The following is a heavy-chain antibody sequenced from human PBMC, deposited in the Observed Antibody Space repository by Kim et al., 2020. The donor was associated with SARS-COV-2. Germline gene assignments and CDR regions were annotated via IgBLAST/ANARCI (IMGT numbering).Heavy chain of an antibody. J-gene: IGHJ5*02. Sequence: SVKVSCKASGGTFSSYAIRWVRQAPGQGLEWMGGIIPIFGTANYAQKFQGRVTITADESTSTAYMELSSLRSEDTAVYYCAREVQGRTGGRRWFGPWGQGTLVTVSS. V-gene: IGHV1-69*13. CDR2: IIPIFGTA. CDR1: GGTFSSYA. D-gene: IGHD7-27*01. CDR3: AREVQGRTGGRRWFGP.